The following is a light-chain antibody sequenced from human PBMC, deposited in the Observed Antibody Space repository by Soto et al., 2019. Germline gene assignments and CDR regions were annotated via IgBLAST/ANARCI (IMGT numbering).Light chain of an antibody. CDR2: DDS. CDR1: NFGSKS. Sequence: SYELTQPPSVSVAPGQTARITCGGNNFGSKSVHWNQQKPGQAPVLVVYDDSDRPSGIPERFSGSNSGNTATLTISRVEAGDEADYYCQVWDSSSDHVVFGGGTKLTVL. V-gene: IGLV3-21*02. CDR3: QVWDSSSDHVV. J-gene: IGLJ2*01.